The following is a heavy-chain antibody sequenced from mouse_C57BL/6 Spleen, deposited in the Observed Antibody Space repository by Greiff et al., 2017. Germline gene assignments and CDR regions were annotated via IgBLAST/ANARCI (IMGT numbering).Heavy chain of an antibody. J-gene: IGHJ2*01. CDR1: GYTFTDHT. CDR2: IYPRDGST. V-gene: IGHV1-78*01. Sequence: QVQLQQSDAELVKPGASVKISCKVSGYTFTDHTIHWMKQRPEQGLEWIGYIYPRDGSTKYNEKFKSKATLTVDKSSSTAYMQLSSLTSEDSAVYYCARGSMDDGYYPYYFDYWGQGTTLTVSS. D-gene: IGHD2-3*01. CDR3: ARGSMDDGYYPYYFDY.